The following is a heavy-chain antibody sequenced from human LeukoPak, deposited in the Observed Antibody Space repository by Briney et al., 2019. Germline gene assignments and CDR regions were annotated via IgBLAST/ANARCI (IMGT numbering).Heavy chain of an antibody. D-gene: IGHD3-3*01. CDR1: GFTFSSYS. V-gene: IGHV3-21*01. CDR2: ISSSSSYI. J-gene: IGHJ3*02. CDR3: ARDKEYYDFWSGSNPNDAFDI. Sequence: PGGSLRLSCAASGFTFSSYSMNWVRQAPGKGLEWVSSISSSSSYIYYADSVKGRFTISRDNAKNSLYLQMNSLRAEDTAVYYCARDKEYYDFWSGSNPNDAFDIWGQGTMVTVSS.